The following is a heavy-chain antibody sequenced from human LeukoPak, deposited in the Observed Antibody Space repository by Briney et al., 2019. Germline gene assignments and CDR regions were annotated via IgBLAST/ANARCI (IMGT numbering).Heavy chain of an antibody. CDR1: GFTFSSYS. CDR2: ISSSSSTI. CDR3: ARAHAYSSGWYNWFDP. Sequence: PGGSLRLSCAASGFTFSSYSMNWVRQAPGKGLEWVSYISSSSSTIYYADSVKGRFTISRDNAKNSLYLQMNSLRAEDTAVYYCARAHAYSSGWYNWFDPWGQGTLVTVSS. V-gene: IGHV3-48*01. D-gene: IGHD6-19*01. J-gene: IGHJ5*02.